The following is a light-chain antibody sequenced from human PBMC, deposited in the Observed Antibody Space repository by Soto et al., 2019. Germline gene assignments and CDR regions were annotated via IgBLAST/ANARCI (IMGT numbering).Light chain of an antibody. Sequence: AIQLTQSPSSLSASVGDRVTITCRASQGISSALAWYQQKPGKAPKLLIYDASSLESGVPSRFSGSGSGTDFTLSISTLQPEDFATYYCQQFNNYPFAFGPGTKVDIK. CDR1: QGISSA. CDR3: QQFNNYPFA. CDR2: DAS. V-gene: IGKV1D-13*01. J-gene: IGKJ3*01.